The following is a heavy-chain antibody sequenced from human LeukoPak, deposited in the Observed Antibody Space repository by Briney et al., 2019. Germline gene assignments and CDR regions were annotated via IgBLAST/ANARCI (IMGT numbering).Heavy chain of an antibody. J-gene: IGHJ6*03. CDR2: IYYSGST. V-gene: IGHV4-59*01. Sequence: SETLSLTCTVPGDSISSYYWSWIRQPPGKGLEWIGYIYYSGSTNYNPSLKSRVTISLDMSKNQFSLNLSSVTAADTAVYYCARALYYYDSSGFSDGYYMDVWGKGTSVTVSS. D-gene: IGHD3-22*01. CDR1: GDSISSYY. CDR3: ARALYYYDSSGFSDGYYMDV.